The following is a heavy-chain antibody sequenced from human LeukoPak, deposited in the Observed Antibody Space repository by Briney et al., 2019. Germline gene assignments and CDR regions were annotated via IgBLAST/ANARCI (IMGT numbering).Heavy chain of an antibody. J-gene: IGHJ4*02. Sequence: GGSLRLSCAASGFTFRSYSMNWVRQAPGKGLEWVSYISSSSSTIYYADSVKGRFTISRDNAKNSLYLQMNSLRAEDTAVYYCARGMYYYDSSGYYYVDYWGQGTLVTVSS. CDR3: ARGMYYYDSSGYYYVDY. CDR1: GFTFRSYS. D-gene: IGHD3-22*01. CDR2: ISSSSSTI. V-gene: IGHV3-48*01.